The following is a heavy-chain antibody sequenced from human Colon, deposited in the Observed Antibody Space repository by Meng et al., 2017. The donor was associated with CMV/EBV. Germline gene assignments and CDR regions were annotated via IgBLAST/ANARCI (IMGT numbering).Heavy chain of an antibody. J-gene: IGHJ4*02. Sequence: GESLKTSCAASGSSFSTYSMSWVRQAPGKGLEWVSGISGRTSDTYYADSVKGRFTISRDNSKNTLFLHMNTLRAEDTAVYYCAKDRFENSGNFFDSWGQGTLVTVSS. V-gene: IGHV3-23*01. D-gene: IGHD1-26*01. CDR2: ISGRTSDT. CDR3: AKDRFENSGNFFDS. CDR1: GSSFSTYS.